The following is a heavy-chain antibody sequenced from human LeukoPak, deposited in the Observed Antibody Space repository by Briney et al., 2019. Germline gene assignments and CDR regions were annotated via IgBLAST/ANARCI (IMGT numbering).Heavy chain of an antibody. J-gene: IGHJ4*02. V-gene: IGHV4-59*01. CDR3: AREYSSGWYRAFDY. D-gene: IGHD6-19*01. CDR2: IYYSGST. CDR1: GGSISGYY. Sequence: SETLSLTGTVSGGSISGYYWSWIRQPPGKGLEWIGYIYYSGSTNYNPSLKSRLTISVDTSKNQFSLKLTSVTAADTAVYYCAREYSSGWYRAFDYWGQGTLVTVSS.